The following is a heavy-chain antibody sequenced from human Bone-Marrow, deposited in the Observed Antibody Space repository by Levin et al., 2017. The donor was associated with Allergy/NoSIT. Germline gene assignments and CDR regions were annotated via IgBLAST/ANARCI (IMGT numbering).Heavy chain of an antibody. D-gene: IGHD6-13*01. V-gene: IGHV1-2*02. Sequence: ASVKVSCKASGYTFIGYYMHWVRQAPGQGLEWMAWIDPNTGATNFAQKFRGRVTLTADTSINTAYMELSSLKSDDTVVYYCASDPSTWFWGQGTLVTVSS. CDR3: ASDPSTWF. J-gene: IGHJ4*02. CDR2: IDPNTGAT. CDR1: GYTFIGYY.